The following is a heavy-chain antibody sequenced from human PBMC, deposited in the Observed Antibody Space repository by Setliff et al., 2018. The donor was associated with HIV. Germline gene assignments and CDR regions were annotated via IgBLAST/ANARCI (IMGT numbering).Heavy chain of an antibody. Sequence: ASVKVSCKASGYTLTDYYMHWVRQVPGQGLEWMGWIMPNSGGTDYGQKFRGRITMTRDTPLISRAKDRPITTVYMELTRLTSDDTAIYYCARAERGYSYGPGDYWGQGTLVTVSS. CDR3: ARAERGYSYGPGDY. CDR2: IMPNSGGT. CDR1: GYTLTDYY. V-gene: IGHV1-2*02. D-gene: IGHD5-18*01. J-gene: IGHJ4*02.